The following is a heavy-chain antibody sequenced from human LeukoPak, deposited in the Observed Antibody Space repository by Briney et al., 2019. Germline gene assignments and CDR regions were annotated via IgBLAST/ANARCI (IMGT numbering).Heavy chain of an antibody. CDR2: IYYSGST. CDR3: ARQGDILTGSPSGFDY. V-gene: IGHV4-59*08. D-gene: IGHD3-9*01. Sequence: SETLSLTCTVSGGSISSYYWSWIRQPPGKGLEWIGYIYYSGSTNYNPSFKSRVTISVDTSKNQFSLKLSSVTAADTAVYYCARQGDILTGSPSGFDYWGQGTLVTVSS. CDR1: GGSISSYY. J-gene: IGHJ4*02.